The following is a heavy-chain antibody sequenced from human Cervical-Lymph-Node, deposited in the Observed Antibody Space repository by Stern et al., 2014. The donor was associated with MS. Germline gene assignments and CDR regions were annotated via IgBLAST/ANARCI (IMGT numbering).Heavy chain of an antibody. D-gene: IGHD4/OR15-4a*01. CDR3: ARDMAGPDYASPGDDFYF. CDR2: INNDATIK. Sequence: EVQLVESGGGLVRPGGSLRLSCTASGFTFGGNWMHWIRQAPGKGLMWVSRINNDATIKSYADSVKGLFTISRDNARNALSLEMHSLSDEDPGVYYCARDMAGPDYASPGDDFYFCGQGTLVTVSS. V-gene: IGHV3-74*01. J-gene: IGHJ4*02. CDR1: GFTFGGNW.